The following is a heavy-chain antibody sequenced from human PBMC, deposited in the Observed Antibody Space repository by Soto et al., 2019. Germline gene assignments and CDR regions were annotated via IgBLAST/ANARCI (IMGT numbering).Heavy chain of an antibody. Sequence: PGGSLRLSCAASGFTFSRYAMSWVRQAPGKGLEWVSSMSGSGGSTDYADSVKGRFTISRDNSKNTLYLQMNGLRAGDTAIYYCAKGKASGWYYFDYWGQGARVTVSS. D-gene: IGHD6-19*01. V-gene: IGHV3-23*01. J-gene: IGHJ4*02. CDR2: MSGSGGST. CDR1: GFTFSRYA. CDR3: AKGKASGWYYFDY.